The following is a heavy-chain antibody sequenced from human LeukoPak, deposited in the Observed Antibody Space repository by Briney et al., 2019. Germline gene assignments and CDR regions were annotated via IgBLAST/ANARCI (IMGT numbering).Heavy chain of an antibody. J-gene: IGHJ4*02. Sequence: SETLSLTCAVYGGSSSGYYWSWIRQPPGKGLEWIGEINHSGSTNYNPSLKSRVTVSVDTSENQFSLKLSSVTAADTAVYYCARMGPEMATIRDYWGQGTLVTVSS. CDR1: GGSSSGYY. V-gene: IGHV4-34*01. D-gene: IGHD5-24*01. CDR3: ARMGPEMATIRDY. CDR2: INHSGST.